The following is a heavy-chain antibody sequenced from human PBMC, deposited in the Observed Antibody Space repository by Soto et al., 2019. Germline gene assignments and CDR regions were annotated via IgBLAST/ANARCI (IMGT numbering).Heavy chain of an antibody. V-gene: IGHV3-21*01. Sequence: GGSLRLSCAASGFTFSSYSMNWVRQAPGQGLEWVSSISSSSYIYYADSVKGRFTISRDNAKNSLYLQMNSLRAEDTAVYYCARRLGGIAVAGYYYYYGMDVWGQGTTVTVSS. J-gene: IGHJ6*02. CDR2: ISSSSYI. D-gene: IGHD6-19*01. CDR1: GFTFSSYS. CDR3: ARRLGGIAVAGYYYYYGMDV.